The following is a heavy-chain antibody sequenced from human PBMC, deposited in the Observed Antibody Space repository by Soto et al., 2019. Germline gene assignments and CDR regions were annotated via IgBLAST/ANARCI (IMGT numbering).Heavy chain of an antibody. D-gene: IGHD2-2*01. CDR1: GFSINSAYY. CDR3: AQTAGGGFCSSSSCSLLNWFDP. Sequence: PSETLSLTCAVSGFSINSAYYWGWVRQPPGKGLEWIGSIYYSGSTHYNPSLKSRVTISLDRSKNQFSLNLSSVTAADSAVYYCAQTAGGGFCSSSSCSLLNWFDPWGQGILVTVSS. V-gene: IGHV4-38-2*01. J-gene: IGHJ5*02. CDR2: IYYSGST.